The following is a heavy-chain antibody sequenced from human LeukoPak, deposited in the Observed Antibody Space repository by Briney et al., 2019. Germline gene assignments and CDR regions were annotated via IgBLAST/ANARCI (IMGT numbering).Heavy chain of an antibody. V-gene: IGHV1-2*02. CDR3: ARGRGYSYGHFDY. Sequence: ASVKVSCKASGYTFTGYSMHWVRQAPGQGLEWMGWINPNSGGTNYAQKFQGRVTMTRDTSISTAYMELSRLRSDDTAVYYCARGRGYSYGHFDYWGQGTLVTVSS. D-gene: IGHD5-18*01. CDR1: GYTFTGYS. CDR2: INPNSGGT. J-gene: IGHJ4*02.